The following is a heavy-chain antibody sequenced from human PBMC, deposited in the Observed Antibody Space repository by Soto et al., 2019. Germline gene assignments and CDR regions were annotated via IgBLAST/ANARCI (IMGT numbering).Heavy chain of an antibody. CDR1: GGTISGYY. D-gene: IGHD3-3*01. Sequence: ETLSLTCSVSGGTISGYYWTWIRQPAGKGLEWIGRIYSSGNTKYNPSLQSRVTMSLDTSNNQFSLRLTSVTAADTAVYYCARGQRFSDWFDPWGPGILVTVFS. CDR2: IYSSGNT. J-gene: IGHJ5*02. CDR3: ARGQRFSDWFDP. V-gene: IGHV4-4*07.